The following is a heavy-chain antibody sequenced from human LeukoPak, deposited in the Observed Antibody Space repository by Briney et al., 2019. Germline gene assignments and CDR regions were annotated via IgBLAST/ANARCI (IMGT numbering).Heavy chain of an antibody. CDR1: GFTFSSYW. J-gene: IGHJ4*02. V-gene: IGHV3-7*03. D-gene: IGHD6-19*01. CDR2: IKQDGSER. Sequence: GGSLRLSCAASGFTFSSYWMSWVRQAPGKGLEWVANIKQDGSERYYVDSVKGRFTISRDNAKNSLYLQMNSLRAEDTAVCYCARLAVYSSGWVLAEYFDYWGQGTLVTVSS. CDR3: ARLAVYSSGWVLAEYFDY.